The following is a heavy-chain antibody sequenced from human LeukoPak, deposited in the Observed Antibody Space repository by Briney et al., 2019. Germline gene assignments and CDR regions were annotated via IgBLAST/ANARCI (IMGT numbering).Heavy chain of an antibody. CDR3: AREFRDYGSGSYFDY. V-gene: IGHV4-31*03. CDR2: IFYSGST. CDR1: GGSISSGGYY. Sequence: SGTLSLTCTVSGGSISSGGYYWSWIRQHPGKGLEWIGYIFYSGSTYYNPSLKSRVTISVDTSKNQFSLKLSSVTAADTAVYYCAREFRDYGSGSYFDYWGQGTLVTVSS. D-gene: IGHD3-10*01. J-gene: IGHJ4*02.